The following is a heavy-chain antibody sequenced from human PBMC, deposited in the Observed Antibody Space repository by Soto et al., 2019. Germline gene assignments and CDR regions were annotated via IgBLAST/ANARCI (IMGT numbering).Heavy chain of an antibody. CDR1: GGTFSSYA. CDR3: ARGGLRLGGLSPDAFGI. D-gene: IGHD3-16*02. V-gene: IGHV1-69*13. Sequence: GASVKVSCKASGGTFSSYAISWVRQAPGQGLEWMGGIIPIFGTANYAQKFQGRVTITADESTSTAYMELGSLRSEDKAVYYCARGGLRLGGLSPDAFGIWGQGTMVTVAS. CDR2: IIPIFGTA. J-gene: IGHJ3*02.